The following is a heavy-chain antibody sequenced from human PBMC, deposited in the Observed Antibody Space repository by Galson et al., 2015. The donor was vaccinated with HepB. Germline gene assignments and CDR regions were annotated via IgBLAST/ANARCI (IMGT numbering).Heavy chain of an antibody. J-gene: IGHJ6*03. D-gene: IGHD6-13*01. CDR2: TDPNSGNT. CDR1: GFAFSSYD. V-gene: IGHV1-8*01. CDR3: ARFPHSSSWDDSSYYMDV. Sequence: SVKVSCKASGFAFSSYDNNWVRQAAGQGPEWLTRTDPNSGNTGYAQKIQRRITITRNISISTANIELRSLRSEDTAVYYCARFPHSSSWDDSSYYMDVWGQGTTVTVSS.